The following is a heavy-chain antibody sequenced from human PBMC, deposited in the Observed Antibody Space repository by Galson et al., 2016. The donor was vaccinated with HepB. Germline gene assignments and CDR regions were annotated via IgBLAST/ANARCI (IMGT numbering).Heavy chain of an antibody. D-gene: IGHD4-23*01. V-gene: IGHV3-23*01. Sequence: SLRLSCAASGFTFSFSNYAMPWVRQAPGKGLEWVSAINDTPDRTYYADSVKGRFTIPRDNSKSTVFLQMSSLRAEDTAVYYCAIDSVGGPKSNFPDSWGQGTLVTVPS. CDR1: GFTFSFSNYA. CDR2: INDTPDRT. CDR3: AIDSVGGPKSNFPDS. J-gene: IGHJ5*01.